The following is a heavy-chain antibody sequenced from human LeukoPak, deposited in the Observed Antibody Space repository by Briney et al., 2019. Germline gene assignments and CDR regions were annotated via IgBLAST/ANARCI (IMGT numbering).Heavy chain of an antibody. CDR2: TDTSGVIT. Sequence: GGSLRLSCAAPGFTFSNYGMNWVRQAPGKGLEWVSVTDTSGVITYYTDSVKGRFTISRDNSKNTLNLQMDSLRVEDTAVYYCAKGDTGVIRRYYLDSWGQGTLVTVSS. CDR3: AKGDTGVIRRYYLDS. V-gene: IGHV3-23*05. CDR1: GFTFSNYG. J-gene: IGHJ4*02. D-gene: IGHD5-18*01.